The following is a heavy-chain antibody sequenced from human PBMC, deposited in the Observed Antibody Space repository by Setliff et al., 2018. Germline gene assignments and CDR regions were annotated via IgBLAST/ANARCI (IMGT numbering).Heavy chain of an antibody. Sequence: GASVKVSCKASGYTFNNYGITWVRQAPAQGLEWMGWINNYSFKTTYPQKFLDRVTMTTDTSATTAYMELQNLRSYDTAVYYCARINFYVSSGYYYAPDFWGQGTLVTVSS. CDR3: ARINFYVSSGYYYAPDF. CDR1: GYTFNNYG. CDR2: INNYSFKT. J-gene: IGHJ4*02. V-gene: IGHV1-18*01. D-gene: IGHD3-22*01.